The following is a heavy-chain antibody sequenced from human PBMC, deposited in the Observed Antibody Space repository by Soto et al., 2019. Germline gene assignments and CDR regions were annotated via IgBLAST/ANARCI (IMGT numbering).Heavy chain of an antibody. CDR3: ALRPQQLVFGDWFDP. CDR1: GFSLSTSGVG. J-gene: IGHJ5*02. D-gene: IGHD6-13*01. V-gene: IGHV2-5*02. Sequence: SGPTLVNPTQTLTLTCTFSGFSLSTSGVGVGWIRQPPGKALEWLALIYWDDDKRYSPSLKSRLTITKDTSKNQVVLTMTNMDPVDTATYYCALRPQQLVFGDWFDPWGQGTLVTGSS. CDR2: IYWDDDK.